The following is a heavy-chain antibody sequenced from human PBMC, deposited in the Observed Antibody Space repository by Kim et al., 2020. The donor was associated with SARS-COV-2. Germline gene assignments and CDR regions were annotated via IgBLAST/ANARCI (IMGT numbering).Heavy chain of an antibody. CDR1: GFTFDDYA. CDR2: ISWNSGSI. V-gene: IGHV3-9*01. CDR3: GKLPPPYSYASSGAY. D-gene: IGHD3-22*01. Sequence: GGSLRLSCAASGFTFDDYAMHWVRQASGKGLEWVSGISWNSGSIGYADFVKGLFTISIDTAKKSLYLQIYIPRAEHTALSSYGKLPPPYSYASSGAYWG. J-gene: IGHJ4*01.